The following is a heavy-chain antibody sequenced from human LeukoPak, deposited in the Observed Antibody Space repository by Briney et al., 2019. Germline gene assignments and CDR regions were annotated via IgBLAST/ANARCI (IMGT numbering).Heavy chain of an antibody. V-gene: IGHV3-30-3*01. CDR3: ASLIYYDSSGYHDAFDI. D-gene: IGHD3-22*01. CDR1: GFTFSSYA. J-gene: IGHJ3*02. CDR2: ISYDGSNK. Sequence: GRSLRLSCAASGFTFSSYAMHWVRQAPGKGLEWVAVISYDGSNKYYADSVKGRFTISRDNSKNTLYLQMNSLRAEDTAVYYCASLIYYDSSGYHDAFDIWGQGTMDTVSS.